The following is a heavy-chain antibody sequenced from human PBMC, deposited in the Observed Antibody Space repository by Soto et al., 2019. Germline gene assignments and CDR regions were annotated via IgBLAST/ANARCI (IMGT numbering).Heavy chain of an antibody. Sequence: QVQLVESGRGLVKPGGSLRLSCAASGFTFSDYYMSWIRQAPGKGLEWVSYISSSGSTIYYADSVKGRFTISRDNAKNSLYLQMNSLRAEDTAVYYCARLDGNSYDSSGYYYYYYGMDVWGQGTTVTVSS. CDR1: GFTFSDYY. D-gene: IGHD3-22*01. V-gene: IGHV3-11*01. J-gene: IGHJ6*02. CDR3: ARLDGNSYDSSGYYYYYYGMDV. CDR2: ISSSGSTI.